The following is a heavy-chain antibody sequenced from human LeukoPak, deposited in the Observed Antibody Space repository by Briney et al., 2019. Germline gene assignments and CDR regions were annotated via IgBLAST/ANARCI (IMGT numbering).Heavy chain of an antibody. CDR1: GFTFSSYN. D-gene: IGHD3-10*01. Sequence: GGSLRLSCAASGFTFSSYNMNWVRQAPGKGLEWVSSLSSSSSYIYYADSVKGRFTISRDNAKNSLYLQMNSLRAEDTAVYYCARDLPLRRGDAFDIWGQGTMVTVSS. CDR3: ARDLPLRRGDAFDI. V-gene: IGHV3-21*01. J-gene: IGHJ3*02. CDR2: LSSSSSYI.